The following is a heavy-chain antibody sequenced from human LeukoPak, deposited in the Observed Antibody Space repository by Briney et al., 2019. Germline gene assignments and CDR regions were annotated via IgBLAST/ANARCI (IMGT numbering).Heavy chain of an antibody. Sequence: ASVKVSCKASGYTLTGYYLHWVRQAPGQGLEWMGWINPNSGGTNYAQKFQGRVTMTRDTSISTAYMELSRLTSDDAAVYYCAVHYASSGQVFDYWGQGTLVTVSS. CDR2: INPNSGGT. CDR3: AVHYASSGQVFDY. V-gene: IGHV1-2*02. J-gene: IGHJ4*02. CDR1: GYTLTGYY. D-gene: IGHD3-22*01.